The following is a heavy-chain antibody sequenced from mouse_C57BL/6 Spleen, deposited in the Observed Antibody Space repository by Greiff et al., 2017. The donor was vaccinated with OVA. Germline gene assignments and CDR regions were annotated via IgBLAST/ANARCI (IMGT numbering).Heavy chain of an antibody. CDR1: GYTFTSYW. CDR3: ARYSGSDWYFDV. CDR2: IDPSDSYT. D-gene: IGHD1-1*01. J-gene: IGHJ1*03. Sequence: VQLQQPGAELVRPGTSVKLSCKASGYTFTSYWMHWVKQRPGQGLEWIGVIDPSDSYTNYNQKFKGKATLTVDTSSSTAYMQLSSLTSEDSAVYYCARYSGSDWYFDVWGTGTTVTVSS. V-gene: IGHV1-59*01.